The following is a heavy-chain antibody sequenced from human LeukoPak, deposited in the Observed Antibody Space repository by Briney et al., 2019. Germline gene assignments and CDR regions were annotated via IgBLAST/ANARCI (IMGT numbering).Heavy chain of an antibody. J-gene: IGHJ4*02. CDR2: ISGSGGST. D-gene: IGHD6-19*01. CDR3: AKTSIAVAGPPPVS. Sequence: GGSLRLSCAASGFTFSSYAMSWVRQAPGKGLEWVSVISGSGGSTYYADSVKGRLTISRDNSKNTLYLQMNSLRAEDTAVYYCAKTSIAVAGPPPVSWGQGTLVTVSS. V-gene: IGHV3-23*01. CDR1: GFTFSSYA.